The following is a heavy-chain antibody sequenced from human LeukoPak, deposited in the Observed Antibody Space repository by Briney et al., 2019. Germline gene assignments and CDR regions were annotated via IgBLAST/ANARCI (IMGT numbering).Heavy chain of an antibody. V-gene: IGHV4-4*07. CDR3: ARESKSYDGSGYYHDY. Sequence: SETLSLTCSVSGGSIRSYFWSWIRQPAGKGLEWIGRIYTSGSTDYHPSLRSRVSMSVDTSRNQFSLKLTSVTAADTAVYYCARESKSYDGSGYYHDYWGQGTLVGVSS. D-gene: IGHD3-22*01. CDR1: GGSIRSYF. CDR2: IYTSGST. J-gene: IGHJ4*02.